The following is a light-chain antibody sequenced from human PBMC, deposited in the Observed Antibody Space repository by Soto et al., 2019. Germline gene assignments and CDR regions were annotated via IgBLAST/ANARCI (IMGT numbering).Light chain of an antibody. J-gene: IGKJ1*01. V-gene: IGKV1-5*03. Sequence: DIQMTQSPSTLSASLGDRVTITCRASQSISSWLAWYQQKPGKAPKLLIYKASSLASGVPSRFSGSGSGTEFTLTISRLQPDYFANYCYQQYNSYGTFGQGTKVEIK. CDR1: QSISSW. CDR3: QQYNSYGT. CDR2: KAS.